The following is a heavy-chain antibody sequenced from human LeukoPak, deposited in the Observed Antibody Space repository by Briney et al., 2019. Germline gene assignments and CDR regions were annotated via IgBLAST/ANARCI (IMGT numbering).Heavy chain of an antibody. V-gene: IGHV4-34*01. CDR2: INHSGST. CDR1: GGSFSGYY. D-gene: IGHD6-19*01. CDR3: ARGISLGSGWYRD. Sequence: TSETLSLTCAVYGGSFSGYYWSWIRQPPGKGLEWIGEINHSGSTSYNPSLKSRVTISVDTSKNQFSLKLSSVTAADTAVYYCARGISLGSGWYRDWGQGTLVTVSS. J-gene: IGHJ4*02.